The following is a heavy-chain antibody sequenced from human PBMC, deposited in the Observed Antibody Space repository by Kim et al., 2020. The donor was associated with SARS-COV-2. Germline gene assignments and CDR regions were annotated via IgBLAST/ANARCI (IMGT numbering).Heavy chain of an antibody. Sequence: AQGFTGRFVFSLDTSVSTAYLQISSLKAEDTAVYYCARLVSGSYGDYFDYWGQGTLVTVSS. J-gene: IGHJ4*02. D-gene: IGHD1-26*01. CDR3: ARLVSGSYGDYFDY. V-gene: IGHV7-4-1*02.